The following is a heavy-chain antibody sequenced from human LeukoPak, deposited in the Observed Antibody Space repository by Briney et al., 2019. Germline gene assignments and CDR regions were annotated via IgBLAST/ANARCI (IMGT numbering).Heavy chain of an antibody. CDR2: IYYSGST. J-gene: IGHJ4*02. V-gene: IGHV4-59*01. CDR1: GGPISSYH. Sequence: SETLSLTCTVSGGPISSYHWSWIRQPPGKGLEWIGYIYYSGSTNYNPSLKSQLTISEDTSKNQFSLELSSVTAADTAVYYCAREVSVGAIDYWGQGTLVTVSS. CDR3: AREVSVGAIDY. D-gene: IGHD1-26*01.